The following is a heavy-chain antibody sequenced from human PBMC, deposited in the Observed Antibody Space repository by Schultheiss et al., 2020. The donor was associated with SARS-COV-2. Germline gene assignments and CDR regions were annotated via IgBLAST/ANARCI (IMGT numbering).Heavy chain of an antibody. V-gene: IGHV3-33*08. CDR1: GFTFSSYG. Sequence: GGSLRLSCAASGFTFSSYGMHWVRQAPGKGLEWVAVIWYDGSNKYYADSVKGRFTISRDNSKNTLYLQMNSLRAEDTAVYYCARDPTVDIVATFYYYYGMDVWGQGTTVTGSS. J-gene: IGHJ6*02. CDR2: IWYDGSNK. CDR3: ARDPTVDIVATFYYYYGMDV. D-gene: IGHD5-12*01.